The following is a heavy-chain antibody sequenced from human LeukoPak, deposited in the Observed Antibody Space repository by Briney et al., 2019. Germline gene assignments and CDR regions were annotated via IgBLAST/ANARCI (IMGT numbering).Heavy chain of an antibody. J-gene: IGHJ3*01. V-gene: IGHV1-18*01. Sequence: ASVKVSCKAYGYTFMSHGISWVRQAPGQGLEWMGWISGSSSNTNYAQRLQGRVTMTTDTSTSTAYMELRSLRSDDTAVYYCAREEGAPIAAANVWGLGTMVTVSS. D-gene: IGHD6-13*01. CDR2: ISGSSSNT. CDR3: AREEGAPIAAANV. CDR1: GYTFMSHG.